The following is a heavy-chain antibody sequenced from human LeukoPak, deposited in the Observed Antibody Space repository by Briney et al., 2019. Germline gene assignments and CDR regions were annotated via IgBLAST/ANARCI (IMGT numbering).Heavy chain of an antibody. V-gene: IGHV1-18*01. CDR1: GYTFTNYG. CDR3: ARDEGSGWDALDY. CDR2: ISVHNGNT. Sequence: ASVKVSCKASGYTFTNYGISWVRQAPGQGLEWMGWISVHNGNTNYAQKLQGRVTLTTDTSTSTVYIELRSLRSDDTAVYYCARDEGSGWDALDYWGQGTLVTVSS. J-gene: IGHJ4*02. D-gene: IGHD6-19*01.